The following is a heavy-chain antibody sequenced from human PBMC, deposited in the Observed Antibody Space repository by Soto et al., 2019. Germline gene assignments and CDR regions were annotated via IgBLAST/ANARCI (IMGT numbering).Heavy chain of an antibody. D-gene: IGHD6-6*01. Sequence: GGSLRLSCAASGFTVSSTYMNWVRQAPGKGLEWVSVLYSGGSTYYADSVKGRFTISRDNSKNTLYLQMNSLRPEDTAVYYCARIPGGQLGANYFDYWGQGTLVTVSS. J-gene: IGHJ4*02. CDR2: LYSGGST. CDR1: GFTVSSTY. CDR3: ARIPGGQLGANYFDY. V-gene: IGHV3-53*01.